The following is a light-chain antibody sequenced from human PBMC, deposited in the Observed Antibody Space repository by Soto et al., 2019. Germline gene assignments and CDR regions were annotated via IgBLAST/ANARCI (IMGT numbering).Light chain of an antibody. J-gene: IGLJ2*01. CDR2: GNS. Sequence: QSVLTQPPSVSGAPGQRVTISSTGSSSNIGAGYDVHWYQQLPGTAPKLLIYGNSNRPSGVPDRFSGSKSGTSASLAITGLQAEDEADYYCQSYDSRLSGVVFGGGTKLTVL. CDR1: SSNIGAGYD. V-gene: IGLV1-40*01. CDR3: QSYDSRLSGVV.